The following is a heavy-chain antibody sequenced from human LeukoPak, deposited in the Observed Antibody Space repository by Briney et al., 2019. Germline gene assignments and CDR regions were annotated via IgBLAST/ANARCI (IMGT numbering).Heavy chain of an antibody. CDR2: INPSGGST. CDR1: GYTFTSYY. Sequence: GASVKVSCKASGYTFTSYYMHWVRQAPGQGLEWMGIINPSGGSTSYAQKFQGRVAMTRDTSTSTVYMELSSLRSEDTAVYYCARSITMIDLDGYYYGMDIWGQGTTVTVSS. CDR3: ARSITMIDLDGYYYGMDI. D-gene: IGHD3-22*01. V-gene: IGHV1-46*01. J-gene: IGHJ6*02.